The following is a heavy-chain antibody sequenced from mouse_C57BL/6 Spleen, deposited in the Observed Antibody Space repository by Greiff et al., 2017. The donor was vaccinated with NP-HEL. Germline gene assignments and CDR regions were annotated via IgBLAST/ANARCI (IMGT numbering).Heavy chain of an antibody. V-gene: IGHV6-6*01. CDR2: IRNKANNHAT. D-gene: IGHD1-1*01. J-gene: IGHJ4*01. CDR1: GFTFSDAW. Sequence: EVQLVESGGGLVQPGGSMKLSCAASGFTFSDAWMDWVRQSPEKGLEWVAEIRNKANNHATYYAESVKGRFTISRDDSKSSVYLQMNSLRAEDTGIYYCTRRGSSHYYAMDYWGQGTTVTVSS. CDR3: TRRGSSHYYAMDY.